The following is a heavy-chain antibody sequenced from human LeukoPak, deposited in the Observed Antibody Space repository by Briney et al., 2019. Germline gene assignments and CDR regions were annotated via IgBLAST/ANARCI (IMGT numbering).Heavy chain of an antibody. CDR3: ARVRRIAAAGSDWFDP. Sequence: PSETLSLTCTVSGGSISSGSYYWSWIRQPAGKGLEWIGRIYTSGSTNYNPSLKSRVTMSVDTSKNQFSLKLSSVTAADTAVYYCARVRRIAAAGSDWFDPWGQGTLVTVSS. CDR1: GGSISSGSYY. V-gene: IGHV4-61*02. D-gene: IGHD6-13*01. CDR2: IYTSGST. J-gene: IGHJ5*02.